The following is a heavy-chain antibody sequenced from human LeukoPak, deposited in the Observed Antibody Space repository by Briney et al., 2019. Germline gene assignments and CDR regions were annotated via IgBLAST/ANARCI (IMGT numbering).Heavy chain of an antibody. CDR2: ISGSGGST. V-gene: IGHV3-23*01. CDR3: AKGWMRSSSSFELGY. J-gene: IGHJ4*02. D-gene: IGHD6-6*01. Sequence: TGGSLRLSCAASGFTFSSYAMSWVRQAPGKGLEWVSAISGSGGSTYYADSVKGRFTITRDNSKNTLYLQMNSLRAEDTAVYYCAKGWMRSSSSFELGYWGQGTLVTVSS. CDR1: GFTFSSYA.